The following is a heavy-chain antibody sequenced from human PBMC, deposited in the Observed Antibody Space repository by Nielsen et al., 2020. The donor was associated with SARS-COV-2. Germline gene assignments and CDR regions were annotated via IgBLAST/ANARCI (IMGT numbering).Heavy chain of an antibody. CDR3: ARERVGGITIFGVVTRYGMDV. CDR1: GGSISSGDYY. Sequence: SATLSLTCTVSGGSISSGDYYWSWIRQPPGKGLAWIGHIYYSGCTYYTSSLKSRVTISVDTSKNQFSLKLSSVTAADTALYYCARERVGGITIFGVVTRYGMDVWGQGTTVTVSS. CDR2: IYYSGCT. D-gene: IGHD3-3*01. V-gene: IGHV4-30-4*01. J-gene: IGHJ6*02.